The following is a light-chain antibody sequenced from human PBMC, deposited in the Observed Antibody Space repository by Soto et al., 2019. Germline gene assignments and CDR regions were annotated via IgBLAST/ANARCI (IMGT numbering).Light chain of an antibody. CDR3: QQSYSTPQLT. V-gene: IGKV1-39*01. CDR1: QGINIF. Sequence: DIQLTQSPSFLSASVGDRVTITCRASQGINIFLAWFQQKPGKAPNLLISAASTLQSGVPSRFSGSGSGTDFTLTISSLQPEDFATYYCQQSYSTPQLTFGGGTKVDIK. J-gene: IGKJ4*01. CDR2: AAS.